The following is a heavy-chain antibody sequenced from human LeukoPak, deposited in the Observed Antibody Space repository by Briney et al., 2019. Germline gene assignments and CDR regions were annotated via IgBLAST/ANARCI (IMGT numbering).Heavy chain of an antibody. J-gene: IGHJ5*02. V-gene: IGHV1-69*06. CDR2: IIPIFGTA. CDR1: GGTFSSYA. CDR3: ARLWGRITIFGVVIPHHKNNWFDP. Sequence: GASVKVSCKASGGTFSSYAISWVRQAPGQGLEWMGGIIPIFGTANYAQKVQGRVTISADKSTSTAYMELSSLRSEDTAVYYCARLWGRITIFGVVIPHHKNNWFDPWGQGTLVTVSS. D-gene: IGHD3-3*01.